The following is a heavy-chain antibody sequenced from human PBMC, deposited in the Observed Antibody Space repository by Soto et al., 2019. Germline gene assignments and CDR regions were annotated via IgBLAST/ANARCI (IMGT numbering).Heavy chain of an antibody. Sequence: EVQLVESGGGLVKLGGSLRLSCAASGFSFSTYVINWVRQAPGRGLEWVAYISSSGTYIYYADSVKGRFTISRDNAKNSLYLQMNRLRAEDTALYYCARGVRNSGFFVSWGQGTLVTVSS. CDR1: GFSFSTYV. CDR2: ISSSGTYI. CDR3: ARGVRNSGFFVS. V-gene: IGHV3-21*01. J-gene: IGHJ4*02. D-gene: IGHD6-25*01.